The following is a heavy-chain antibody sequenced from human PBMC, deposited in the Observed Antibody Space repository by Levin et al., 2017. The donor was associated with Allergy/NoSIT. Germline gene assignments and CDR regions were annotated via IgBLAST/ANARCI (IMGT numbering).Heavy chain of an antibody. CDR2: ISGSGGST. Sequence: PGGSLRLSCAASGFTFSSYAMSWVRQAPGKGLEWVSTISGSGGSTYYADSVKGRFTISRDNSKNTLYLQMNSLRAEDTAVYYCAKAGLWNYYFDYWGQGTLVTVSS. J-gene: IGHJ4*02. D-gene: IGHD1-7*01. CDR1: GFTFSSYA. V-gene: IGHV3-23*01. CDR3: AKAGLWNYYFDY.